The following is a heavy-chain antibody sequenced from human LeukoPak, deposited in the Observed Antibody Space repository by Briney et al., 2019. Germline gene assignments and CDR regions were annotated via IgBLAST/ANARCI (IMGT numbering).Heavy chain of an antibody. V-gene: IGHV3-53*01. Sequence: GGSLRLSCAAFGFIVSNTYMTWVRQAPGKGLEWVSVIHNDGSTYYADSVKGRFTISRDNSKNMLFLRMNSLRVEDTAVYFCASLARDYWGQGTLVSVSS. CDR3: ASLARDY. J-gene: IGHJ4*02. D-gene: IGHD3-3*02. CDR1: GFIVSNTY. CDR2: IHNDGST.